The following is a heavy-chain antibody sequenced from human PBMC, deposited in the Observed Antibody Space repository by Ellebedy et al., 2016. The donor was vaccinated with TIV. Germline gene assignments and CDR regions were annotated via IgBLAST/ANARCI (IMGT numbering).Heavy chain of an antibody. J-gene: IGHJ3*02. D-gene: IGHD2-21*02. V-gene: IGHV1-18*01. CDR2: ISAYNGNT. CDR1: GYTFTSYG. Sequence: AASVKVSCKASGYTFTSYGISWVRQAPGQGLEWMGWISAYNGNTNYAQKLQGRVTMTTDTSTSTAYMELRSVRSDDTAVYYCASQLPNIVVVTAYDAFDIWGKGTMVTVSS. CDR3: ASQLPNIVVVTAYDAFDI.